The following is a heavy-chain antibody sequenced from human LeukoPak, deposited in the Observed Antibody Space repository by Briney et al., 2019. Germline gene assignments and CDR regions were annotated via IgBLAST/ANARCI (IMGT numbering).Heavy chain of an antibody. CDR1: GFAFSTYW. V-gene: IGHV3-7*01. CDR2: IKQDGSLK. Sequence: GGSLRLSCAASGFAFSTYWMTWVRQAPGKGLEWVANIKQDGSLKYYVDSVKGRFTISRDNAKNSLYLQMNSLRAEDSAVYYCAGDHSPRHGGNYYDASDIWGQGTIVPVSA. D-gene: IGHD1-26*01. J-gene: IGHJ3*02. CDR3: AGDHSPRHGGNYYDASDI.